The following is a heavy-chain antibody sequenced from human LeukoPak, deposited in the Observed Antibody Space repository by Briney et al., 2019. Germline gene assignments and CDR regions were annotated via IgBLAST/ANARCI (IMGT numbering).Heavy chain of an antibody. J-gene: IGHJ4*02. D-gene: IGHD2-15*01. CDR2: ISYDGGNK. CDR3: ARDRDCSGGSCYFFGTDY. V-gene: IGHV3-30-3*01. Sequence: GGSLRLSCAASGFTFSSYAMHWVRQAPGKGLEWVAVISYDGGNKLYADSVKGRFTISRDNSKNTLYLQMNSLRVEDTAVYYCARDRDCSGGSCYFFGTDYWGQGTLVTVSS. CDR1: GFTFSSYA.